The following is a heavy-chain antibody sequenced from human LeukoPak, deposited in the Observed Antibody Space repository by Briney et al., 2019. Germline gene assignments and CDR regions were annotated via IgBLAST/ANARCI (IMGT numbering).Heavy chain of an antibody. CDR3: ARQGSLWSFRS. Sequence: AASVKVSCKASGYTFTGYYMHWVRQAPGQGLEWMGWINPNSGGTNYAQKFQGRVTMTRDTSISTAYLQWSSLKASDTAMYYCARQGSLWSFRSWGQGTLVTVSS. J-gene: IGHJ5*02. CDR1: GYTFTGYY. D-gene: IGHD3-10*01. V-gene: IGHV1-2*02. CDR2: INPNSGGT.